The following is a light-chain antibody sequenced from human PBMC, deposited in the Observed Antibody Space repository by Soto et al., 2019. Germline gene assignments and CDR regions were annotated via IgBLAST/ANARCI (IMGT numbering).Light chain of an antibody. CDR3: AAWDDSLNGLV. CDR1: SSNIGSIT. J-gene: IGLJ2*01. V-gene: IGLV1-44*01. CDR2: SNN. Sequence: QSVLTQPPSASGTPGQRVTISCSGSSSNIGSITVNWYQQLPGTAPKLLIYSNNQRPSGVPDRFSGSKSGTSASLAISGLQSEDEADYYCAAWDDSLNGLVFGGGTKVTVL.